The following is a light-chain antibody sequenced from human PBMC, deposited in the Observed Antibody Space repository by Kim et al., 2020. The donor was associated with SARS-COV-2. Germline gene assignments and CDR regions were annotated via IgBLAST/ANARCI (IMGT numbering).Light chain of an antibody. V-gene: IGLV4-69*01. CDR3: QTWGTGFVV. CDR2: VNSDGSH. J-gene: IGLJ2*01. Sequence: ASVKLTCTLSRGNSSYAIAWLKQQRGKGTRYLMKVNSDGSHTRGDGIPDRFSGSSSGDERYLSISNLQSEDEADFYCQTWGTGFVVFGRGTKVTVL. CDR1: RGNSSYA.